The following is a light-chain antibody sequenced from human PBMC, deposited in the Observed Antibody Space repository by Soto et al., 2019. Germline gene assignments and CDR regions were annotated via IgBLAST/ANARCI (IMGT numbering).Light chain of an antibody. J-gene: IGKJ5*01. CDR3: QQLNFFPIT. CDR2: AAS. Sequence: DIQMTQSPSSLSASVEDRVIITCRASQSISNHLNWYQQKPGKAPKLLIFAASTLQSGVPSRFSGSGSGTEFTLTITSLQPEDFATYYCQQLNFFPITFGQGTRLEIK. V-gene: IGKV1-17*01. CDR1: QSISNH.